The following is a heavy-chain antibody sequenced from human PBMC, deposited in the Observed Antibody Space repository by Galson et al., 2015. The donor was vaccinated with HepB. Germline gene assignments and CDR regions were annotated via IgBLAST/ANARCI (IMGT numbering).Heavy chain of an antibody. D-gene: IGHD5-12*01. CDR1: GFTFSSYA. CDR3: AKDTRAGVATDFDY. CDR2: IGVSGGST. J-gene: IGHJ4*02. V-gene: IGHV3-23*01. Sequence: SLRLSCAASGFTFSSYAMSWVRQAPGEGLEWVSAIGVSGGSTYYADSVKGRFTISRDNSKNTLYLQMNSLRAEDTAIYYCAKDTRAGVATDFDYWGQGTLVTVSS.